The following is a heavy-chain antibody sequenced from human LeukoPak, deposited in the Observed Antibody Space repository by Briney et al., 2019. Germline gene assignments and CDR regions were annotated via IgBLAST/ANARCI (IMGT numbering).Heavy chain of an antibody. Sequence: SETLSLTCSVSGGSITSYHWSWLRQSPGKGLEWIGYISHSGSTNYNPSLKSRVTMSIDTSKNQFSLKLTSVTAADTAVYYCASGGYCSTTSCYPNWFDPWGQGTLVTVSS. J-gene: IGHJ5*02. D-gene: IGHD2-2*01. CDR1: GGSITSYH. CDR3: ASGGYCSTTSCYPNWFDP. CDR2: ISHSGST. V-gene: IGHV4-59*01.